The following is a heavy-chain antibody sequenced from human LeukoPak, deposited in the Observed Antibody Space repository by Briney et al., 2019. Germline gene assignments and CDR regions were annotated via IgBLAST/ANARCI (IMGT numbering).Heavy chain of an antibody. J-gene: IGHJ6*03. Sequence: PGGSLRLSCAASGFTFSSYAISWVRQAPGKGLEWASAITGSGGSTYYADSVQGRFTISRDNSRNTLYLQMNSLRAEDTAVYYCAPWEPRGHYYMDVWGKGTTVTVSS. D-gene: IGHD1-26*01. CDR1: GFTFSSYA. V-gene: IGHV3-23*01. CDR3: APWEPRGHYYMDV. CDR2: ITGSGGST.